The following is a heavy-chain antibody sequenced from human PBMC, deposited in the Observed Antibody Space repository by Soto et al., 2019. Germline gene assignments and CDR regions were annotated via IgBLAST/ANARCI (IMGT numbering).Heavy chain of an antibody. CDR3: ARGVDSGSYYNNRIFDY. Sequence: GAXVKVSCKASGYTFTSYYMHWVRQAPGQGLEWMGIINPSGGSTSYAQKFQGRVTMTRDTSTSTVYMELSSLRSEDTAVYYCARGVDSGSYYNNRIFDYWGQGTLVTVSS. CDR1: GYTFTSYY. CDR2: INPSGGST. V-gene: IGHV1-46*01. D-gene: IGHD1-26*01. J-gene: IGHJ4*02.